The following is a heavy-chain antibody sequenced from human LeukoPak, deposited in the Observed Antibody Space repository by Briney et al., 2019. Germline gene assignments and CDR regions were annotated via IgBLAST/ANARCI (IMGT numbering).Heavy chain of an antibody. CDR1: GFTLSTYS. J-gene: IGHJ3*02. D-gene: IGHD3-3*01. CDR3: ARGFWSGFEDAFDI. CDR2: ISGDSTTI. Sequence: GGSLRLSCAASGFTLSTYSMTWVRQAPGQGLEWVSYISGDSTTIYYAESVKGRFTISRDNAKNSLYLQMNSLRAEDTAVYYCARGFWSGFEDAFDIWGQGTMVTVSS. V-gene: IGHV3-48*01.